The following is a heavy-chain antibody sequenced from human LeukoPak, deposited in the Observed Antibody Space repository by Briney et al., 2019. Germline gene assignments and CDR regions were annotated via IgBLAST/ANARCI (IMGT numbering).Heavy chain of an antibody. J-gene: IGHJ5*02. CDR3: ARLVGGYCSSTSCYGWFDP. Sequence: ASVRVSCKASGYTFTGYYMHWVRQAPGQGLKWMGWINPNSGGTNYAQKFQGRVTMTRDTSISTAYMELSRLRSDDTAVYYCARLVGGYCSSTSCYGWFDPWGQGTLVTVSS. V-gene: IGHV1-2*02. CDR1: GYTFTGYY. D-gene: IGHD2-2*01. CDR2: INPNSGGT.